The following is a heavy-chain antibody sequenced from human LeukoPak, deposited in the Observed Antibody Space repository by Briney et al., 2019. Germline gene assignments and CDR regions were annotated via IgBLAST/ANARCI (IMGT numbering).Heavy chain of an antibody. CDR1: GGSISSYY. CDR2: IYYSGST. D-gene: IGHD3-9*01. Sequence: PSETLSLTCTVSGGSISSYYWSWLRQPPGKGLEWIGYIYYSGSTNYNPSLKSRVTISVDTSKNQFSLKLSSVTAADTAVYYCARMKTYYDILTGPYYYYYMDVWGKGTTVTVSS. CDR3: ARMKTYYDILTGPYYYYYMDV. J-gene: IGHJ6*03. V-gene: IGHV4-59*01.